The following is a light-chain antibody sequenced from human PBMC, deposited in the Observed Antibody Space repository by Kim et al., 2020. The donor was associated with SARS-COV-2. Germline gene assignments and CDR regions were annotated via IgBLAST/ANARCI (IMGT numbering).Light chain of an antibody. V-gene: IGLV1-47*01. CDR2: RNN. Sequence: RATTTFYSGSTTIGRNNSDRYQQVPAGAPPHLIYRNNQRPSSVPAGFSCARSGTSASLAISGRRPEDEADDYCAAWGDGRRNGEVFGGGTQLTVL. J-gene: IGLJ2*01. CDR3: AAWGDGRRNGEV. CDR1: STTIGRNN.